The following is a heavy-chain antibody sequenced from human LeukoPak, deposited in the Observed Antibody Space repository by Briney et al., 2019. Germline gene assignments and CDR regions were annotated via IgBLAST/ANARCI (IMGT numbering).Heavy chain of an antibody. Sequence: PGRSLRLSCAASGFNFSSYAMHWVRQAPGKGLEWVAVISYDGSNKYYADSVKGRFTISRDNSKNTLYLQMNSLRAEDTAVYYCARNPDGYCSSTSCNDAFDIWGQGTMVTVSS. V-gene: IGHV3-30*04. J-gene: IGHJ3*02. CDR3: ARNPDGYCSSTSCNDAFDI. D-gene: IGHD2-2*03. CDR2: ISYDGSNK. CDR1: GFNFSSYA.